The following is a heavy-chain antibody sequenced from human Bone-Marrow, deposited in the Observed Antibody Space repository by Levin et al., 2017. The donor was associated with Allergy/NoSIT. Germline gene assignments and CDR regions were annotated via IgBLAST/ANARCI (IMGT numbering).Heavy chain of an antibody. CDR3: AREASGSSWGSRFYNWFDP. J-gene: IGHJ5*02. V-gene: IGHV1-69*13. D-gene: IGHD3-16*01. CDR1: GGTFNNYG. CDR2: IIPIHNTA. Sequence: SVKVSCKASGGTFNNYGVSWVRQAPGQGLEWMGGIIPIHNTANYAQRFQGRLTITADESTSTAYMELSSLTSENTAVYYCAREASGSSWGSRFYNWFDPWGQGTLVTVSS.